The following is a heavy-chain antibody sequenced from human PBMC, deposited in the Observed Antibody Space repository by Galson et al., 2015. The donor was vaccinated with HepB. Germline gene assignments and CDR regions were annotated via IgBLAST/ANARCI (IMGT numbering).Heavy chain of an antibody. D-gene: IGHD2-21*02. CDR3: ARDAGAYCGGDCYSNSGDNWFDP. V-gene: IGHV7-4-1*02. J-gene: IGHJ5*02. CDR2: INTNTGNP. Sequence: SVKVSCKASGYTFTSYAMNWVRQAPGQGLEWMGWINTNTGNPTYAQGFTGRFVFSLDTSVSTAYLQISSLKAEDTAVYYCARDAGAYCGGDCYSNSGDNWFDPWGQGTLVTVSS. CDR1: GYTFTSYA.